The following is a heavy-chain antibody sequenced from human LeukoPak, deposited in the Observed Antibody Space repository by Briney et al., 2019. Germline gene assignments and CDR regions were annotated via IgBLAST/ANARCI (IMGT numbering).Heavy chain of an antibody. CDR1: GFTFGDYV. CDR3: ARKAGYYYGSGDY. Sequence: PGRSLRLSCTASGFTFGDYVMSWVRQAPGKGLEWVSAIGGSGGSSYYADSVKGRVTISRDNSKNTLYLQMNSLRAEDTAVYYCARKAGYYYGSGDYWGQGTLVTVSS. J-gene: IGHJ4*02. V-gene: IGHV3-23*01. CDR2: IGGSGGSS. D-gene: IGHD3-10*01.